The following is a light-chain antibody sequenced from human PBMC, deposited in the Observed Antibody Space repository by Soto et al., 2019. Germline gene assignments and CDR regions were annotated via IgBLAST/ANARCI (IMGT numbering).Light chain of an antibody. CDR1: TNDVEFYSL. CDR3: CSYSDTNSYV. J-gene: IGLJ1*01. Sequence: QSALTQPASVSGSPGQSISISCTGTTNDVEFYSLVSWLQQHPGKAPKLIIYEVTERPSGVSSRFSGSKSGSTASLTISGLQAEDEVDYYCCSYSDTNSYVFGSGTKVPS. V-gene: IGLV2-23*02. CDR2: EVT.